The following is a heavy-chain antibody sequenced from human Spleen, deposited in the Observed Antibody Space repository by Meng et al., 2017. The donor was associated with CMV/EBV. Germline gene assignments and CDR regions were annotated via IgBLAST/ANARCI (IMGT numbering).Heavy chain of an antibody. CDR3: AREIRGSDNPNDAFDL. J-gene: IGHJ3*01. D-gene: IGHD1-26*01. Sequence: GGSLRLSCAASGFTFSSYAMHWVRQAPGKGLEWVSYISSGSRYIYYADSVKGRFTISRDNAKNSLYLQMNSLRAEDTAVYFCAREIRGSDNPNDAFDLWGQGTMVTVSS. CDR2: ISSGSRYI. V-gene: IGHV3-21*05. CDR1: GFTFSSYA.